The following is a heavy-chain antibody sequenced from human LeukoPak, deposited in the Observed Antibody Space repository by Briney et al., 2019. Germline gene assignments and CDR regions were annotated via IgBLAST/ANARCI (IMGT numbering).Heavy chain of an antibody. CDR3: ARDRRFLDYYYGMDV. V-gene: IGHV4-59*01. J-gene: IGHJ6*02. D-gene: IGHD3-10*01. CDR2: IYYSGST. CDR1: GGSISSYY. Sequence: PSETLSLTCTVSGGSISSYYWSWIRQPPGKGLEWIGYIYYSGSTNYNPSLKSRVTISVDTSKNQFSLKLSSVTAADTAVYYCARDRRFLDYYYGMDVWGQGTTVTVSS.